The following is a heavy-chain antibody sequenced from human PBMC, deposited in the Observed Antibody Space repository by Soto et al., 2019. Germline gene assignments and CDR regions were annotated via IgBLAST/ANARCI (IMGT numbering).Heavy chain of an antibody. Sequence: ETLSLSCAASGFTFSSYWMHWVRQAPGKGLVWVSRINSDGSSTSYADSVKGRFTISRDNAKNTLYLQMNSLRAEDTAVYYCARDFDFWSGSNWFDPWGQGTLVTVSS. D-gene: IGHD3-3*01. CDR1: GFTFSSYW. CDR3: ARDFDFWSGSNWFDP. CDR2: INSDGSST. J-gene: IGHJ5*02. V-gene: IGHV3-74*01.